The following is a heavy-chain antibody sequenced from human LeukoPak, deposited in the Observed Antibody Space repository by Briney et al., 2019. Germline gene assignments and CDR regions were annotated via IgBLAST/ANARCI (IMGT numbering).Heavy chain of an antibody. Sequence: GRSLRLSCAASGFTFDDYAMHWVRHAPGKGLEWVSGISWNSGSIVYADSVKGRFTISRDNAKNSLYLQMNSLRAEDTALYYCAKGPYSSGWFFIDYWGQGTLVTVSS. CDR2: ISWNSGSI. D-gene: IGHD6-19*01. J-gene: IGHJ4*02. CDR3: AKGPYSSGWFFIDY. CDR1: GFTFDDYA. V-gene: IGHV3-9*01.